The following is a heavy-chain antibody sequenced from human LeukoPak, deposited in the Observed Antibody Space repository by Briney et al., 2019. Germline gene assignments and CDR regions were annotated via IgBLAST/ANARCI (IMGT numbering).Heavy chain of an antibody. V-gene: IGHV4-39*01. D-gene: IGHD3-10*01. Sequence: SETLSLTCTVSGGSISSSSYYWGWIRQPPGKGLEWIGSIYYSGSTYYNPSLKSRVTISVDTSKNQFSLKLSSVTAADTAVYYCARLQAKLLWFGELLSWFDPWGQGTLVTVSS. CDR2: IYYSGST. CDR1: GGSISSSSYY. CDR3: ARLQAKLLWFGELLSWFDP. J-gene: IGHJ5*02.